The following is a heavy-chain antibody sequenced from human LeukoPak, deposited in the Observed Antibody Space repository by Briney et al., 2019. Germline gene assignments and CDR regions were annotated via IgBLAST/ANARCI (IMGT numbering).Heavy chain of an antibody. V-gene: IGHV3-15*01. D-gene: IGHD1-1*01. J-gene: IGHJ4*02. CDR2: IKTKTDGGTT. CDR3: VTRVKSTGDY. CDR1: GFTFSSYG. Sequence: GRSLRLSCAASGFTFSSYGMHWVRPAPGKGLEWIGRIKTKTDGGTTEYAAPVKGRFTISRDDSKNTVYLQMNSLKTEDTALYYCVTRVKSTGDYWGQGTLVTVSS.